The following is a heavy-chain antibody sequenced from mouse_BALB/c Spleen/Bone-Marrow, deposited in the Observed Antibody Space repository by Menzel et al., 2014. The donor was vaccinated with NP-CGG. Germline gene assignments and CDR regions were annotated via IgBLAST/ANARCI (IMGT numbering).Heavy chain of an antibody. CDR1: GYAFTNYW. J-gene: IGHJ4*01. V-gene: IGHV1-54*01. Sequence: QVQLQQSGAELVRPGTSVKVSCKASGYAFTNYWIEWVKQRPGQGLEWIGVINPGSGGVNYNEKFKGKATLTAEKSSSTAYIQHSSLTSDDSAVYFCSKEITRYAVDYWGQGTSVTVSS. CDR2: INPGSGGV. CDR3: SKEITRYAVDY. D-gene: IGHD2-4*01.